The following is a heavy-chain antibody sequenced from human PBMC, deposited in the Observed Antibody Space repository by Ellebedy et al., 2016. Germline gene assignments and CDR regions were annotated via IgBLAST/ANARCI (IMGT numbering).Heavy chain of an antibody. V-gene: IGHV3-30-3*01. CDR1: GFTFSSYA. CDR2: ISYDGSNK. J-gene: IGHJ4*02. Sequence: GESLKISCAASGFTFSSYAMHWVRQAPGKGLEWVAVISYDGSNKYYADSVKGRFTISRDNSKNTLYLQMNSLRAEDTAIYYCAKDHLYSSGYTGDFDYWGQGTLVTVSS. D-gene: IGHD3-22*01. CDR3: AKDHLYSSGYTGDFDY.